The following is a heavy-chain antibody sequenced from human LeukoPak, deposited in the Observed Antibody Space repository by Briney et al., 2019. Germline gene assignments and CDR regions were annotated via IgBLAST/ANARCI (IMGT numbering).Heavy chain of an antibody. CDR3: ARDMGWQQFDQ. V-gene: IGHV3-7*01. J-gene: IGHJ4*02. D-gene: IGHD5-24*01. CDR1: GFTFRSYW. Sequence: GGSLRLSCAASGFTFRSYWMSWVRQAPGKGLEWVANIKEDGSEKDYVDSVKGRFTISRDNAKNSLYLQMNSLTVEDTAVYYCARDMGWQQFDQWGQGTLVTVSS. CDR2: IKEDGSEK.